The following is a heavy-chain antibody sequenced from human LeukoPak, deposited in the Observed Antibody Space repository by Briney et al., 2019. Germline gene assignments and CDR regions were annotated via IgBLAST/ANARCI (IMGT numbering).Heavy chain of an antibody. CDR1: GFTFSDYY. Sequence: GGSLRLSCAASGFTFSDYYMSWIRQAPGKGLEWVSYISSSGSTIYYADSVKGRFAISRDNAKNSLYLQMNSLRAEDTAVYYCARDRGALYYYYGMDVWGQGTTVTVSS. V-gene: IGHV3-11*01. CDR3: ARDRGALYYYYGMDV. D-gene: IGHD3-10*01. J-gene: IGHJ6*02. CDR2: ISSSGSTI.